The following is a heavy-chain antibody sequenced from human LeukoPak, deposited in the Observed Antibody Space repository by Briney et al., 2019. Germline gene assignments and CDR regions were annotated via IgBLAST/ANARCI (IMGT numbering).Heavy chain of an antibody. J-gene: IGHJ4*02. V-gene: IGHV1-18*01. CDR1: GYTFTSYG. CDR2: ISAYNDNT. Sequence: ASVKVSCKASGYTFTSYGISWVRQAPGQGLEWMGWISAYNDNTNYAQKLQGRVTMTTDTSTSTAYMELRSLRSDDTAVYYCARDLAYYDSSGYYPYFDYWGQGTLVTVSS. CDR3: ARDLAYYDSSGYYPYFDY. D-gene: IGHD3-22*01.